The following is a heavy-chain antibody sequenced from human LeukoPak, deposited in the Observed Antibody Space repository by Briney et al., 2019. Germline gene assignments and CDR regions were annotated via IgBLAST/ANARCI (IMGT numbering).Heavy chain of an antibody. J-gene: IGHJ4*02. CDR2: INSDGSST. CDR1: GFTFSSYW. D-gene: IGHD1-26*01. CDR3: ARATGSYYSLGY. Sequence: SGESLRLSCAASGFTFSSYWMHWVRQAPGKGLVWVSRINSDGSSTSYADSVKGRFTVSRDNAKNTLYLQMNSLRAEDTAVYYCARATGSYYSLGYWGQGTLVTVSS. V-gene: IGHV3-74*01.